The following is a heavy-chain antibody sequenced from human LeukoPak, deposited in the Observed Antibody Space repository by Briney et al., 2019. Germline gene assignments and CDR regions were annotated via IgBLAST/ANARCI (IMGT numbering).Heavy chain of an antibody. V-gene: IGHV4-59*01. Sequence: SETLSLTCTASGGSISSYYWSWIRQPPGKGLEWIGYIYYSGSTNYNPSLKSRVTISVDTSKNQFSLKLSSVTAADTAVYYCAREEDDYVWGSYRSQGNAFDIWGQGTMVTVSS. CDR1: GGSISSYY. CDR3: AREEDDYVWGSYRSQGNAFDI. CDR2: IYYSGST. J-gene: IGHJ3*02. D-gene: IGHD3-16*02.